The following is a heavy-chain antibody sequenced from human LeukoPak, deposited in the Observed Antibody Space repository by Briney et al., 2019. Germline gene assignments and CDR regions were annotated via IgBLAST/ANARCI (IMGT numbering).Heavy chain of an antibody. V-gene: IGHV1-69*06. CDR3: ARDHPRLGFDY. J-gene: IGHJ4*02. Sequence: SVKVSCKASGATFSSYAISWLRQAPRQRLEWRGRIIPIFGTASYAQKFQGRVTITADKSTSTAYMELSSLRSEDTAVYYCARDHPRLGFDYWGQGALVTVSS. CDR1: GATFSSYA. D-gene: IGHD6-19*01. CDR2: IIPIFGTA.